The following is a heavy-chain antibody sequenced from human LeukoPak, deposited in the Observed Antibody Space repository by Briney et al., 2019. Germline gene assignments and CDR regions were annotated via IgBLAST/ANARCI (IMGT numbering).Heavy chain of an antibody. J-gene: IGHJ6*03. CDR2: ISGSGGST. CDR1: GFTFSSYA. V-gene: IGHV3-23*01. CDR3: AKEECSSTSCYYYYYYYMDV. D-gene: IGHD2-2*01. Sequence: GSLRLSCAASGFTFSSYAMSWVRQAPGKGLEWVSAISGSGGSTYYADSVKGRFTISRDNSKNTLYLQMNSLRAEDTAVYYCAKEECSSTSCYYYYYYYMDVWGKGTTVTVSS.